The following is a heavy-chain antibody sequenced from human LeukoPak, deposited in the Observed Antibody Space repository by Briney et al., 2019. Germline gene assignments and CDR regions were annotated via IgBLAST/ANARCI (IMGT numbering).Heavy chain of an antibody. CDR3: ASVPTLGELMGPFDY. Sequence: ASVKVSCKASGYTFTSYGLIWVRQAPGQGLEWMGIINPSGGSTSYAQKFQGRVTMTRDTSTSTVYMELSSLRSEDTAVYYCASVPTLGELMGPFDYWGQGTLVTVSS. CDR2: INPSGGST. J-gene: IGHJ4*02. D-gene: IGHD3-16*01. V-gene: IGHV1-46*01. CDR1: GYTFTSYG.